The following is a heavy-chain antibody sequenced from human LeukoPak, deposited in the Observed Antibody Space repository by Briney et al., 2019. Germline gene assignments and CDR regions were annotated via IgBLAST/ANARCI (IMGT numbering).Heavy chain of an antibody. CDR3: AKGDGRDGYNYHYYYGMDV. J-gene: IGHJ6*02. V-gene: IGHV3-23*01. CDR2: ISGSGGST. D-gene: IGHD5-24*01. CDR1: GFTFSSYA. Sequence: GGSPRLSCAASGFTFSSYAMSWVRQAPGKGLEWVSAISGSGGSTYYADSVKGRFTISRDNSKNTLYLQMNSLRAEDTAVYYCAKGDGRDGYNYHYYYGMDVWGQGTTVTVSS.